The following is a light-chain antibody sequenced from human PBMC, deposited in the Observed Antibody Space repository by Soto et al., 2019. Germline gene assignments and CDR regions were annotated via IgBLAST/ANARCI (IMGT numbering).Light chain of an antibody. CDR3: HQYDSSPLT. CDR1: QSVSSSY. J-gene: IGKJ4*01. Sequence: EIVLTQSPGTLSLSPGERATLSCRASQSVSSSYLAWYQQKPGQAPSLLIYGASSSATGIPDSCSGSGSATAFTLTISRLEPEDFAVYYCHQYDSSPLTFGAGTKVEIK. CDR2: GAS. V-gene: IGKV3-20*01.